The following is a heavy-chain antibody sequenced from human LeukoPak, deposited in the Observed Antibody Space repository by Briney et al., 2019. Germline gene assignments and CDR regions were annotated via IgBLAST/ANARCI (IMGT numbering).Heavy chain of an antibody. D-gene: IGHD4-17*01. J-gene: IGHJ4*02. CDR3: ARGDTSTVPTAY. CDR2: INWNGGST. Sequence: RTGGSLRLSCAASGFTFSSYEMNWVRQAPGKGLEWVSGINWNGGSTGYADSVKGRFTISRDNAKNSLYLQMNSLRAEDTALYYCARGDTSTVPTAYWGQGTLVTASS. V-gene: IGHV3-20*04. CDR1: GFTFSSYE.